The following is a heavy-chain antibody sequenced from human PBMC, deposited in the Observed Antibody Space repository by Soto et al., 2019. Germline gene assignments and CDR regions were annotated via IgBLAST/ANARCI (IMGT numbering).Heavy chain of an antibody. CDR3: AGSVY. J-gene: IGHJ4*02. V-gene: IGHV3-48*01. CDR2: ISPSSSTI. CDR1: GFTFSSYS. Sequence: GGSLRLSCAASGFTFSSYSMNWVRQAPGKGLEWVSYISPSSSTIYYADSVKGRFTISRDNAKNSLYLQMNSLRAEDTAVYYCAGSVYWGQGTLVTVSS. D-gene: IGHD3-10*01.